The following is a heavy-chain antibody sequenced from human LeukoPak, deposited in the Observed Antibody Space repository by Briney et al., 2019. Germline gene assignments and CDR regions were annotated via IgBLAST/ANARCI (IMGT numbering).Heavy chain of an antibody. Sequence: SVKVSCKASGGTFSSYAISWVRQALGQGLEWMGGIIPIFGTANYAQKFQGRVTITTDESTSTAYMELSSLRSEDTAVYYCARVRRGNNWFDPWGQGTLVTVSS. V-gene: IGHV1-69*05. J-gene: IGHJ5*02. CDR1: GGTFSSYA. D-gene: IGHD3-10*01. CDR2: IIPIFGTA. CDR3: ARVRRGNNWFDP.